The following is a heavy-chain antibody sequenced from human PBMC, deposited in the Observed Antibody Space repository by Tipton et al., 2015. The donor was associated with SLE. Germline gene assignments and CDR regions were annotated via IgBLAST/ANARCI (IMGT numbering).Heavy chain of an antibody. CDR1: GGSISSSSYY. Sequence: GLVKPSETLSLTCTVSGGSISSSSYYWGWIRQPPGKGLEWIGSIYYSGSTYYNPSLKSRVTISVDTSKNQFSLKLSSVAAADTAVYYCAMPLQGSSDAFDIWGQGTMVTVSS. CDR2: IYYSGST. V-gene: IGHV4-39*01. D-gene: IGHD6-6*01. CDR3: AMPLQGSSDAFDI. J-gene: IGHJ3*02.